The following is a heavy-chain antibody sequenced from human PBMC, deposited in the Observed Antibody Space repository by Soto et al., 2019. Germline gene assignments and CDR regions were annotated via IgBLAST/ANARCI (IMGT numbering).Heavy chain of an antibody. J-gene: IGHJ4*02. D-gene: IGHD6-19*01. CDR2: ISSDGSST. V-gene: IGHV3-74*01. CDR1: GFTFSSYW. CDR3: AKGGSSGWYGDY. Sequence: EVQLVESGGGIVQPGGSLRLSCAASGFTFSSYWMHWVRQAPGKGLVWVSRISSDGSSTSYADSVKGRFTISRDNAKNTLYLQMNSLRAEDTAVYYCAKGGSSGWYGDYWGQGALVTVSS.